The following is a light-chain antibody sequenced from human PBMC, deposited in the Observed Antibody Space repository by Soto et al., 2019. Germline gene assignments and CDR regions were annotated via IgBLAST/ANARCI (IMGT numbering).Light chain of an antibody. CDR3: QHYNSYSEA. Sequence: DIQMTQSPSTLSGSVGDTVNINSRASQTISSWFAWYQQKPGKAPKLLIYKASTLKSGVPSRFSGRGSGTEFTRTISSLQPDDFATYYCQHYNSYSEAFGQGTKVDI. CDR1: QTISSW. V-gene: IGKV1-5*03. CDR2: KAS. J-gene: IGKJ1*01.